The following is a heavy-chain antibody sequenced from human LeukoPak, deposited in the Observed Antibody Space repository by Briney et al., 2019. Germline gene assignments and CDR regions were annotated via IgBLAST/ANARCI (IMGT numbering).Heavy chain of an antibody. V-gene: IGHV3-64*02. CDR3: ARDDSMDV. Sequence: GGSLRLSCAASGFTFSRYPMNWVRQAPGKGLEYVSGISTIGGSTYYADTVKGRFTISRDNSKNTLYLQMGSLRPEDRAVYYCARDDSMDVWGKGTTVSVSS. CDR1: GFTFSRYP. D-gene: IGHD3-3*01. J-gene: IGHJ6*03. CDR2: ISTIGGST.